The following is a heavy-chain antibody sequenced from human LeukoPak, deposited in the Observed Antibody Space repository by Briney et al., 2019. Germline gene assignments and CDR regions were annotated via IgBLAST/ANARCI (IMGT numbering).Heavy chain of an antibody. CDR2: INPNSGGT. V-gene: IGHV1-2*02. J-gene: IGHJ6*03. CDR3: ARAQEGRHYYYMDV. CDR1: GYTFTGYY. Sequence: ASVNVSRKASGYTFTGYYMHWVRQAPGQGLEWMGWINPNSGGTNYAQKFQGRVTMTRDTSISTAYMELSRLRSDDTAVYYCARAQEGRHYYYMDVWGKGTTVTVSS.